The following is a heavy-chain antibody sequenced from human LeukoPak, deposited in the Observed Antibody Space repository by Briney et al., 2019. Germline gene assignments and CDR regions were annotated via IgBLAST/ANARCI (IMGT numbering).Heavy chain of an antibody. CDR2: INPNSGGT. V-gene: IGHV1-2*04. J-gene: IGHJ5*02. CDR3: ARGPRIAARPRNWFDP. CDR1: GYTFTGYY. D-gene: IGHD6-6*01. Sequence: ASVKVSCKASGYTFTGYYMHWVRQAPGQGLEWMGWINPNSGGTNYAQKFQGWVTMTRNTSISTAYMELSSLRSEDTAVYYCARGPRIAARPRNWFDPWGQGTLVTVSS.